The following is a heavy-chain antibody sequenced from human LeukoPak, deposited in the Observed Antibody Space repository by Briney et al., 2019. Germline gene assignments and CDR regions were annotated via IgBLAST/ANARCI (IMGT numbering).Heavy chain of an antibody. J-gene: IGHJ4*02. CDR2: IWYDGSDK. CDR1: GFTFSTYG. D-gene: IGHD3-10*01. CDR3: AKIGRGFLLTYYFDY. Sequence: GGSLRLSCAAAGFTFSTYGMHWLRQAPGKGLEWVALIWYDGSDKYYADSVKGRFTISRDNSKNTLYLQMNSLRAEDTAVYYCAKIGRGFLLTYYFDYWGQGTLVTVSS. V-gene: IGHV3-30*02.